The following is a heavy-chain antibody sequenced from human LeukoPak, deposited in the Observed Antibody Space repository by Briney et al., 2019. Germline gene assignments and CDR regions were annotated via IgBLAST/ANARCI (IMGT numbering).Heavy chain of an antibody. Sequence: SETLSLTCTVSGGSISGDYWSWIRQPAGTGLEWIGRIYTSGSTIYNPSLKSRVTISVDTSKNQFSLKLSSVTAADTAVYYCARDGLAAATLHWCFDLWGRGTLVTVSS. V-gene: IGHV4-4*07. J-gene: IGHJ2*01. CDR1: GGSISGDY. CDR3: ARDGLAAATLHWCFDL. CDR2: IYTSGST. D-gene: IGHD6-25*01.